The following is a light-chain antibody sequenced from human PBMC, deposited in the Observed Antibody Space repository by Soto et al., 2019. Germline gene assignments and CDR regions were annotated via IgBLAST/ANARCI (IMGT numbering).Light chain of an antibody. J-gene: IGLJ1*01. CDR3: SLYTSENTYV. CDR1: STDFVSYNR. Sequence: SVLTQPPSLSGSPGQSVTISCTGTSTDFVSYNRVSWYQQPPGTAPKLIIYEASNRPSGVPDRFSGSKSGNTASLTISGLQAADEADYYCSLYTSENTYVFGTGTKVTVL. CDR2: EAS. V-gene: IGLV2-18*01.